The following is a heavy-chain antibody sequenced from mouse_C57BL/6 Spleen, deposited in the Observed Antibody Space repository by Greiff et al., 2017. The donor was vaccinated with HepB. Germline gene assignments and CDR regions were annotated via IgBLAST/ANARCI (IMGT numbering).Heavy chain of an antibody. CDR1: GFTFSSYA. CDR2: ISSGGDYI. Sequence: EVHLVESGEGLVKPGGSLKLSCAASGFTFSSYAMSWVRQTPEKRLEWVAYISSGGDYIYYADTVKGRFTISRDNARNTLYLQMSSLKSEDTAMYYCTRDHGWYLYFDYWGQGTTLTVSS. V-gene: IGHV5-9-1*02. D-gene: IGHD1-1*02. CDR3: TRDHGWYLYFDY. J-gene: IGHJ2*01.